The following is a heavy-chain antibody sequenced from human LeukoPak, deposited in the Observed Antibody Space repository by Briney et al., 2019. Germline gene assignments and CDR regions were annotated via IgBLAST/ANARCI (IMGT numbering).Heavy chain of an antibody. CDR1: GGSISSYY. CDR3: AREWIQLWLGYYYGMDV. D-gene: IGHD5-18*01. J-gene: IGHJ6*02. CDR2: IYYSGST. Sequence: SETLSLTCTVSGGSISSYYWSWIRQPPGKGLEWIGYIYYSGSTNYNPSLKSRVTISVDTSKNQFSLKLSSVTAADTAVYYCAREWIQLWLGYYYGMDVWGQGTTVTVSS. V-gene: IGHV4-59*12.